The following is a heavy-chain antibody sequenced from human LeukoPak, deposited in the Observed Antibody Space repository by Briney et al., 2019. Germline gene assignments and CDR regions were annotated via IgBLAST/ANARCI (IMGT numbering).Heavy chain of an antibody. D-gene: IGHD3-3*01. V-gene: IGHV4-39*01. CDR2: IHNTGST. CDR1: GGSISSVAYY. CDR3: AKSHLGVPHDY. Sequence: SETLSLTCTVSGGSISSVAYYWGWIRQPPGKGLEWIATIHNTGSTYYNPSLKSRITISIDASRNQVSLELNSVTAADTAIYYCAKSHLGVPHDYWGQGTLVTVSS. J-gene: IGHJ4*02.